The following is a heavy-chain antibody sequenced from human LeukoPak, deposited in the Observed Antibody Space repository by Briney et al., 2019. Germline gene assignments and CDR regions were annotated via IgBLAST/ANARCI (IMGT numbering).Heavy chain of an antibody. V-gene: IGHV4-30-2*01. D-gene: IGHD5-12*01. CDR2: IYHSGST. CDR3: ARGKGYSGYDFAFDI. Sequence: SETLSHTCAVSGGSISSGGYSWSWIRQPPGKGLEWIGYIYHSGSTYYNPSLKSRVTISVDRSKNQFSLKLSSVTAADTAVYYCARGKGYSGYDFAFDIWGQGTMVTVSS. CDR1: GGSISSGGYS. J-gene: IGHJ3*02.